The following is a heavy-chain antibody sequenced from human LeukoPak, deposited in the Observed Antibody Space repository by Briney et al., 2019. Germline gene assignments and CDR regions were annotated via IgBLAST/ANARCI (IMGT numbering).Heavy chain of an antibody. CDR1: GFTFSSYA. D-gene: IGHD3-10*01. CDR3: AKQAGGSGNYYYY. J-gene: IGHJ4*02. Sequence: PGGSLRLSCGASGFTFSSYAMSWVRQAPGKGLEWVSAISGSGGTTYYADSVKGRFTISRDNSKNTLYLQMSSLRAEDTAVYFCAKQAGGSGNYYYYWGQGTLVTVSS. V-gene: IGHV3-23*01. CDR2: ISGSGGTT.